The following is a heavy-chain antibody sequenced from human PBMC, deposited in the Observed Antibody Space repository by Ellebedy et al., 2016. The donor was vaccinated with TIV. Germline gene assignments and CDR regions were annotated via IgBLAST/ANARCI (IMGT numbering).Heavy chain of an antibody. V-gene: IGHV3-23*01. J-gene: IGHJ4*02. CDR3: ASQSFIVGAIDY. CDR2: ISGSGGST. D-gene: IGHD1-26*01. Sequence: GESLKISXAASGFTFSSYAMSWVRQAPGKGLEWVSAISGSGGSTYYADSVKGRFTISRDNSKNTLYLQMNNLRAEDTAVYYCASQSFIVGAIDYWGQGTLVTVSS. CDR1: GFTFSSYA.